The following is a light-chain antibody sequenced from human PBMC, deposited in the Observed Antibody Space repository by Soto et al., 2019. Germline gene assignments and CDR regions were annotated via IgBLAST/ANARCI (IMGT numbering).Light chain of an antibody. Sequence: QSVLTQPPSASGSPGQSVTISCTGTSSDVGGYNDVSWYQQHPGKAPKLMIFEVTKRPSGVPDRFSGSKSGNTASLTVSGLQAEDEADYYCSSYAGSSNLVFGGGTKLTVL. CDR3: SSYAGSSNLV. J-gene: IGLJ2*01. CDR2: EVT. CDR1: SSDVGGYND. V-gene: IGLV2-8*01.